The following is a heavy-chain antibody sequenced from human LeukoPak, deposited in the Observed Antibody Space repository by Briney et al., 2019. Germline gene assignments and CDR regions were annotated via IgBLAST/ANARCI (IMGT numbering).Heavy chain of an antibody. Sequence: GGTLRLSCAASGFTFSSYWMHWVRQAPGKGLVRVSRINSDGSSTSYADSVKGRFTISRDNAKNTLYLQMNSLRAEDTAVYYCAREGRDTIFGVVIISYFDYWGQGTLVTVSS. V-gene: IGHV3-74*01. CDR3: AREGRDTIFGVVIISYFDY. D-gene: IGHD3-3*01. CDR2: INSDGSST. J-gene: IGHJ4*02. CDR1: GFTFSSYW.